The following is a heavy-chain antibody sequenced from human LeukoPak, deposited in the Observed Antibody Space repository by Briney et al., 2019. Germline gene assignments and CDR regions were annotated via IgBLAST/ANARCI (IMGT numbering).Heavy chain of an antibody. CDR1: GFTFTSYA. CDR2: ISGSGGTT. V-gene: IGHV3-23*01. CDR3: AKGDLGFGRFYFDY. Sequence: GGSLRLSRAASGFTFTSYAMNWVRQAPGKGREWVSSISGSGGTTYNADSVKGRFTISRDNSKNTLYLQMNNLRAEDTAVYYCAKGDLGFGRFYFDYWGHGNLVTVSP. D-gene: IGHD3-16*01. J-gene: IGHJ4*01.